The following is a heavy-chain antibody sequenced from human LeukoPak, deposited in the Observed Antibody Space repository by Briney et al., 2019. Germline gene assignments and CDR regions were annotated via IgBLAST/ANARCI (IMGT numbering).Heavy chain of an antibody. D-gene: IGHD2-2*01. J-gene: IGHJ4*02. CDR1: GFTFSDYY. V-gene: IGHV3-11*04. CDR3: ARDGDIVVVPAAKGQAENY. Sequence: PGGSLRLSCAASGFTFSDYYMSWIRQAPGKGLEWVSYISSSGSTIYYADSVKGRFTISRDNAKNSLYLQMNSLRAEDTAVYYCARDGDIVVVPAAKGQAENYWGQGTLVTVSS. CDR2: ISSSGSTI.